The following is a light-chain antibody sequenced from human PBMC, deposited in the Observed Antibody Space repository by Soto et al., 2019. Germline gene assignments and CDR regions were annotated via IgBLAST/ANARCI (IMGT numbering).Light chain of an antibody. Sequence: DIVMTQSPDSLAVSLGERATINCKSSQSVLYSSNNNNYLAWYQQKPGQAPRLLIYGASTRATGIPARFSGSGSGTEFTLTISSLQSEDFAVYYCQQYNNWATFGQGTKVDI. V-gene: IGKV4-1*01. CDR1: QSVLYSSNNNNY. CDR3: QQYNNWAT. CDR2: GAS. J-gene: IGKJ1*01.